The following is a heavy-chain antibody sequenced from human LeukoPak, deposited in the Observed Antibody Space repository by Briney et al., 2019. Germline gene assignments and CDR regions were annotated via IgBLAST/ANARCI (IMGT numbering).Heavy chain of an antibody. Sequence: PGGSLRLSCAASGFTVSSNYMSWVRQAPGKGLEWVSVIYSGGSTYYADSVKGRFTISRDNAKNSLYLQMNSLRVEDTAVYYCAREAAESYGMDVWGQGTTVTVSS. CDR2: IYSGGST. CDR3: AREAAESYGMDV. V-gene: IGHV3-53*01. D-gene: IGHD3-10*01. J-gene: IGHJ6*02. CDR1: GFTVSSNY.